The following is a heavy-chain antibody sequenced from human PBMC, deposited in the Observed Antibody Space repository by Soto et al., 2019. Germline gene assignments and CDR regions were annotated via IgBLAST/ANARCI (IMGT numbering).Heavy chain of an antibody. CDR3: ASHPRDSSGYWYYFDY. CDR2: IKQDGSEK. V-gene: IGHV3-7*01. J-gene: IGHJ4*02. D-gene: IGHD3-22*01. Sequence: GGSLRLSCAASGFTFSSYWMSWVRQAPGKGLEWVANIKQDGSEKYYVDSVKGRFTISRDNAKNSLYLQMNSLGAEDTAVYYCASHPRDSSGYWYYFDYWGQGTLVTVSS. CDR1: GFTFSSYW.